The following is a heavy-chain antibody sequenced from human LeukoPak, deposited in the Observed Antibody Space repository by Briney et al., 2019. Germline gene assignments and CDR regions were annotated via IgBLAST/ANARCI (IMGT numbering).Heavy chain of an antibody. V-gene: IGHV3-48*01. CDR1: GFTFSSYS. D-gene: IGHD3-22*01. CDR2: ISSSSSTI. J-gene: IGHJ4*02. Sequence: GGSLRLSCAASGFTFSSYSMNWVRQAPGRGLEWVSYISSSSSTIYYADSVKGRFTISRDNSKNTLYLQMNSLRAEDTAVYYCASGLGYYYDSSGYHDYWGQGTLVTVSS. CDR3: ASGLGYYYDSSGYHDY.